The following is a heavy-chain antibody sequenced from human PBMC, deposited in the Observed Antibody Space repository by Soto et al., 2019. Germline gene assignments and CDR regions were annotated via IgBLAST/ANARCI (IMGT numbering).Heavy chain of an antibody. CDR1: GFIVSNNY. V-gene: IGHV3-53*02. Sequence: EVQLVETGGGLIQPGGSLRLSCAASGFIVSNNYMSWVRQAPGKGLEWVSVLYSGGGTYYADSVKGRFTISRDSSKNMLYLQMTSLSDEDTAVYFCARGGANDAFDVWGQGTMVTVSS. J-gene: IGHJ3*01. CDR2: LYSGGGT. CDR3: ARGGANDAFDV. D-gene: IGHD1-26*01.